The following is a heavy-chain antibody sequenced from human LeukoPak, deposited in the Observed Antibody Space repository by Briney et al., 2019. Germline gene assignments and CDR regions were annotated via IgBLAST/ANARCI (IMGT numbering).Heavy chain of an antibody. V-gene: IGHV4-61*01. D-gene: IGHD2-8*01. CDR2: IYYSGSA. CDR3: ARVEADCTNGVCYMALFDY. Sequence: SETLSLTCTVSGGSISNSSYYWSWIRQPPGTGLEWIGYIYYSGSANYNPSLKSRVTISVDTSKNQFSLKLSSVTAADTAVYYCARVEADCTNGVCYMALFDYWGQGTLVTVSS. J-gene: IGHJ4*02. CDR1: GGSISNSSYY.